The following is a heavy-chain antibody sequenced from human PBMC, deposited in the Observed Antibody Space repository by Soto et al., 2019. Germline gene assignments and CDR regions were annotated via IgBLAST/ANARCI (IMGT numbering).Heavy chain of an antibody. CDR1: GYSFTSSW. V-gene: IGHV5-51*03. CDR2: IYPGDSDT. CDR3: AKPSGVAVAGKFSPGAATH. D-gene: IGHD6-19*01. J-gene: IGHJ1*01. Sequence: EVQLVQSGAEVKKPGESLKISCETSGYSFTSSWIGWVRQMPGKGLEWMGMIYPGDSDTRYSPSFQGQVTISVDKSINTAYLQWSSLKASDAAIYYCAKPSGVAVAGKFSPGAATHWGQGTLVTVSS.